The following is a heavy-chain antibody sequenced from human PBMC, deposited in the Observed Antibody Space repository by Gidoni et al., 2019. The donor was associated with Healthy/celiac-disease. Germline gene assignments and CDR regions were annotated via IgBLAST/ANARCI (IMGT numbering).Heavy chain of an antibody. CDR1: GFTFSSYG. CDR2: IWYDGSNK. CDR3: ARQELQYYFDY. J-gene: IGHJ4*02. D-gene: IGHD1-7*01. Sequence: QVQLVESGGGVVQPGRSLRLSCAASGFTFSSYGMHWVRQAPGKGLEWVAVIWYDGSNKYYADSVKGRFTISRDNSKNTLYLQMNSLRAEDTAVYYCARQELQYYFDYWGQGTLVTVSS. V-gene: IGHV3-33*01.